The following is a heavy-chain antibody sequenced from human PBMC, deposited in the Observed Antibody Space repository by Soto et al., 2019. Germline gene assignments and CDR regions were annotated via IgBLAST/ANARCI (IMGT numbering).Heavy chain of an antibody. CDR1: GYTLTELS. J-gene: IGHJ3*02. CDR2: FDPEDGET. CDR3: ATPSGRYHDAFDI. V-gene: IGHV1-24*01. Sequence: GASVKVSCKVSGYTLTELSMHWVRQAPGKGLEWMGGFDPEDGETIYAQKFQGRVTMTEDTSTDTAYTEPSSLRSEDTAVYYCATPSGRYHDAFDIWGQGTMVTV. D-gene: IGHD3-10*01.